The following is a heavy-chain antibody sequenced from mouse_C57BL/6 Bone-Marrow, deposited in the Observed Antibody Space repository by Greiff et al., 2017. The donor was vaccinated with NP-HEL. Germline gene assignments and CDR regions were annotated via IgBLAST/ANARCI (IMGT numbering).Heavy chain of an antibody. J-gene: IGHJ4*01. CDR1: GYTFTSYW. CDR3: ARWGKGDY. V-gene: IGHV1-55*01. CDR2: IYPGSGST. Sequence: QVQLQQPGAELVKPGASVKMSCKASGYTFTSYWITWVKQRPGQGLEWIGDIYPGSGSTNYNEKFKSKATLTVDTYYSTAYMQLSSLTSEDSAVYYCARWGKGDYWGQGTSVPVSS.